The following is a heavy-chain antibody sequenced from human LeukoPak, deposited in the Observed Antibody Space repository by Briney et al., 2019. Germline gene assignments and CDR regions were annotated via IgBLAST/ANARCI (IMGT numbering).Heavy chain of an antibody. CDR3: ARDGISGQLVQLGNWFDP. V-gene: IGHV1-69*13. Sequence: SVKVSCKASGGTFSSYAISWVRQAPGQGLEWMGGIIPIFGTANYAQKFQGRVTITADESTSTAYMELSSLRFEDTAVYYCARDGISGQLVQLGNWFDPWGQGTLVTVSS. D-gene: IGHD6-13*01. CDR1: GGTFSSYA. CDR2: IIPIFGTA. J-gene: IGHJ5*02.